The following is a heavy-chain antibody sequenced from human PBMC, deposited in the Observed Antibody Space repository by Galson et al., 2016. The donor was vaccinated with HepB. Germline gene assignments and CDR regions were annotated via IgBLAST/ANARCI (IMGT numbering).Heavy chain of an antibody. CDR1: GLTFSSYW. CDR3: ARLSLVVGGTIDY. CDR2: IKSDGRST. J-gene: IGHJ4*02. V-gene: IGHV3-74*01. Sequence: SLRLSCAASGLTFSSYWMHWVRQAPGKGLEWISHIKSDGRSTNYADSVKGRLIISRDNAKNTLYLQMNSPRAEDTAVYYCARLSLVVGGTIDYWGQGTLVTVSS. D-gene: IGHD6-19*01.